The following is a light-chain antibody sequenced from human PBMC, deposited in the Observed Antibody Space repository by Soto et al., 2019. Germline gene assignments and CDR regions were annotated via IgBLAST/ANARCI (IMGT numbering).Light chain of an antibody. CDR1: ASNIGRDP. J-gene: IGLJ1*01. Sequence: QSVLTQPPSASGAPGQRVTISCSGSASNIGRDPVNWYQQVPGTAPKLLIYENNHRPSGVPDRFSGSKSGTSASLVISGLQSADEAEYFCAGWDGSLKGFVFGTGTKVTV. V-gene: IGLV1-44*01. CDR2: ENN. CDR3: AGWDGSLKGFV.